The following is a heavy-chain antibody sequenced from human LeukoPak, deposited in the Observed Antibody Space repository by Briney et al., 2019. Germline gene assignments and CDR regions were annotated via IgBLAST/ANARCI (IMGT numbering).Heavy chain of an antibody. CDR3: ASLILFSVGQIDY. V-gene: IGHV4-39*01. D-gene: IGHD2-15*01. CDR1: GGSISSSNYS. CDR2: IYYSGST. Sequence: PSETLSLTCTVSGGSISSSNYSWGWIRQPPGKGLEWIGNIYYSGSTYYNPSLKSRVTISVDTSKNQFSLKLSSATAADTAVYYCASLILFSVGQIDYWGQGTLVTVSS. J-gene: IGHJ4*02.